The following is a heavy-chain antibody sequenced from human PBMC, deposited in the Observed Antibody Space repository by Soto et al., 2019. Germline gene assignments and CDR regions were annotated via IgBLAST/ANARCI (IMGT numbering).Heavy chain of an antibody. J-gene: IGHJ4*02. V-gene: IGHV3-53*01. Sequence: GGSLRLSCAASGSTVSNNYMSWVRQAPGKGLEWVSVIYTGGSTFYADSVKGRFTISRDNSKNTLYLQMNSLRAEDTAVYYCGRDNFDYWGQGTQVTVSS. CDR3: GRDNFDY. CDR2: IYTGGST. CDR1: GSTVSNNY.